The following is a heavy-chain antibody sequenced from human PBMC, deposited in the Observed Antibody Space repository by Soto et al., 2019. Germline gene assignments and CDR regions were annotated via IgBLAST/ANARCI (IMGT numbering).Heavy chain of an antibody. V-gene: IGHV3-23*01. CDR1: GFTFSTYA. CDR3: ARDVGGSSFFDY. J-gene: IGHJ4*02. D-gene: IGHD1-26*01. Sequence: EVQLLESGGGLVQPGGSLRLSCAGSGFTFSTYAMAWVRHAPGKALEWVSTISDSGSNTHYVDSVEGRFTISRDNSKSTVFLNMNSLRADDSAVYYCARDVGGSSFFDYWGQGTLVTVSS. CDR2: ISDSGSNT.